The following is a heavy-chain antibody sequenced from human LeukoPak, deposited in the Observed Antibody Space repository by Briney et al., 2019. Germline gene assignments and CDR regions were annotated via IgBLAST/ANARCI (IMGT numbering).Heavy chain of an antibody. J-gene: IGHJ4*02. CDR1: GFTFSNYE. D-gene: IGHD6-19*01. V-gene: IGHV3-33*01. CDR2: IWFDGSNK. Sequence: PGGSLRLSCAASGFTFSNYEMHWVRQAPGKGLEWVAVIWFDGSNKFYADSVKGRFTISRDNSKYTLYLQLNSLRAEDTAVYYCASSAGALIDCWGQGTLVIVSS. CDR3: ASSAGALIDC.